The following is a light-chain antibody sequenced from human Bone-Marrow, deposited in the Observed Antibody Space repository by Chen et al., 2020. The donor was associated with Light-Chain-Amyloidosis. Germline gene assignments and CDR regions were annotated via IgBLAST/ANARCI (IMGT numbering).Light chain of an antibody. CDR3: QYNQGSSQVV. V-gene: IGLV6-57*01. CDR1: SGGIATNY. Sequence: NFMLTQPHSVSESPGKTVIISCTRSSGGIATNYVQWYQQRPGRSPTPVIYEDDQRPSGVPDRFSGSIDRSSNSASLSSAGLKTEDEADCYCQYNQGSSQVVFGGGTKLTVL. J-gene: IGLJ3*02. CDR2: EDD.